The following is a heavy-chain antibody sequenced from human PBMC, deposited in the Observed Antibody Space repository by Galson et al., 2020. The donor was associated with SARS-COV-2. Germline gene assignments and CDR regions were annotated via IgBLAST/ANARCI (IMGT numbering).Heavy chain of an antibody. V-gene: IGHV3-21*01. CDR1: GFTFSSYS. D-gene: IGHD1-7*01. CDR3: ANLHGITGTTGVSDY. CDR2: ISSSSSYI. Sequence: NSGGSLRLSCAASGFTFSSYSMNWVRQAPGKGLEWVSSISSSSSYIYYADSVKGRFTISRDNAKNSLYLQMNSLRAEDTAVYYCANLHGITGTTGVSDYWGQGTLVTVSS. J-gene: IGHJ4*02.